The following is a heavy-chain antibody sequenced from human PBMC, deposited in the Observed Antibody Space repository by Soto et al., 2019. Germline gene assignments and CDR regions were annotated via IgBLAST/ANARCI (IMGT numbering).Heavy chain of an antibody. CDR3: ARVDSSGSFYDSIGYGFDY. Sequence: SVKVSCKASGGTFSSYAISWVRQAPGQGLEWMGGIIPIFGTANYAQKFQGRVTITADESTSTAYMELSSLRSEDTAVYYCARVDSSGSFYDSIGYGFDYWGQGTLVTVSS. CDR1: GGTFSSYA. CDR2: IIPIFGTA. J-gene: IGHJ4*02. D-gene: IGHD3-22*01. V-gene: IGHV1-69*13.